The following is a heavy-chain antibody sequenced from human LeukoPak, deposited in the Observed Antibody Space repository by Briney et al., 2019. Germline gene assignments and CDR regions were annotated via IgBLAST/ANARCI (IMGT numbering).Heavy chain of an antibody. Sequence: GGSLRLSCAASGFTFSSYGMHWVRQAPGKGLEWVAVISYDGSNKYYADSVKGRFTISRDNSKNTLYLQMNSLRAEDTAVYYCAKDAPYYYDSSGYPWYWGQGTLVTASS. CDR2: ISYDGSNK. CDR1: GFTFSSYG. D-gene: IGHD3-22*01. J-gene: IGHJ4*02. CDR3: AKDAPYYYDSSGYPWY. V-gene: IGHV3-30*18.